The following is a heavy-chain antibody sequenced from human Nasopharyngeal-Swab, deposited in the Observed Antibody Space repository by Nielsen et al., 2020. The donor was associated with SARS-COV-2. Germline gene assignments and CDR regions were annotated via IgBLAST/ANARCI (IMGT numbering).Heavy chain of an antibody. J-gene: IGHJ4*02. D-gene: IGHD6-13*01. Sequence: GGSLRLSCAASGFTFSSYGMHWVRQAPGKGLEWVAVIWYDGSNKYYADSVKGRFTISRDNSKNTLYLQMNSLRAEDTAVYYCARDLGGAAAGTDYWGQGTLVRLL. CDR3: ARDLGGAAAGTDY. CDR1: GFTFSSYG. CDR2: IWYDGSNK. V-gene: IGHV3-33*01.